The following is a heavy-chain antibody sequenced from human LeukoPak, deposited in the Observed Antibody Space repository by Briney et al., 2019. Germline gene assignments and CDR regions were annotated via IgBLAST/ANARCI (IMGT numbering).Heavy chain of an antibody. CDR3: AKGRGSANSGSNY. V-gene: IGHV3-23*01. Sequence: AGGSLRLSCAASGFTFSNYAMSWVRQAPGKGLEWVSVIVGSGDSTYYADSVRGRFTISRDNSKNTLYLQMNSLSAEDTAVYYCAKGRGSANSGSNYWGQGTQVTVSS. CDR1: GFTFSNYA. D-gene: IGHD1-26*01. CDR2: IVGSGDST. J-gene: IGHJ4*02.